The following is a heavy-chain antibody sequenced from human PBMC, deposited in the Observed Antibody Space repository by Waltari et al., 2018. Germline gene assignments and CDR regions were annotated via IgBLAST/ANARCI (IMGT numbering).Heavy chain of an antibody. CDR2: VYYKGHA. V-gene: IGHV4-39*02. Sequence: QLQPQASGPRLVRSSETLSLTCTVSGGSISTSTHYWAWIRQTPGKGPEWIGSVYYKGHAYYNPSLESRVTMSVDTSKNHFSLDLESVSTPDTSIYFCARSFGGSGSYKFDYWGQGILVTVSS. J-gene: IGHJ4*02. D-gene: IGHD3-10*01. CDR1: GGSISTSTHY. CDR3: ARSFGGSGSYKFDY.